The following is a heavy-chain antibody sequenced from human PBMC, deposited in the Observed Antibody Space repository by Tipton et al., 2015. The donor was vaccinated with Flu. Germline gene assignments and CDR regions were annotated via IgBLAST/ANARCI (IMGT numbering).Heavy chain of an antibody. CDR1: GFTFSRYG. V-gene: IGHV3-23*01. D-gene: IGHD6-19*01. Sequence: SLRLSCAVFGFTFSRYGMSWVRQAPGKGLEWVSGFGASGRTTYFADSVKGRFTISRDNFKNTLYLQMNSLRAEDTAVYYCAKVIPELVAGLDYWGQGTLVTVSS. CDR2: FGASGRTT. J-gene: IGHJ4*02. CDR3: AKVIPELVAGLDY.